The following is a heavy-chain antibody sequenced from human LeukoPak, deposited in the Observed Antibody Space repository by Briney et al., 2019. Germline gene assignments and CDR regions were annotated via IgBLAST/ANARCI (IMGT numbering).Heavy chain of an antibody. V-gene: IGHV4-59*08. CDR1: GGSISSYY. CDR3: ARHAARGIAAAYWNY. J-gene: IGHJ4*02. D-gene: IGHD6-13*01. Sequence: SETLSLTCTVSGGSISSYYWSWIRQPPGKGLEWIGYIYYSGSTNYNPSLKSRVTISVDTSKNQFSLKLSSVTAADPAVYYCARHAARGIAAAYWNYWGQGTLVTVSS. CDR2: IYYSGST.